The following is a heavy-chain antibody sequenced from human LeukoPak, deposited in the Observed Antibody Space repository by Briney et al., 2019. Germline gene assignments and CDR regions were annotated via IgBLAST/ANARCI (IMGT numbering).Heavy chain of an antibody. CDR1: GFTFSSSA. J-gene: IGHJ6*02. V-gene: IGHV3-23*01. D-gene: IGHD6-19*01. Sequence: GGSLRLSCAASGFTFSSSAMSWVRQAPGKGLEWVSAISNNGGYTYYADSVQGRFTISRDNSKSTLCLQMNSLRSEDTAVYYCATDSPYSSGWYGGWGVYYYGMDVWGQGTTVTVSS. CDR2: ISNNGGYT. CDR3: ATDSPYSSGWYGGWGVYYYGMDV.